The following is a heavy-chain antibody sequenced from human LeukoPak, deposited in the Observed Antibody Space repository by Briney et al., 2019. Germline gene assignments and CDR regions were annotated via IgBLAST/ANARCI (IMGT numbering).Heavy chain of an antibody. V-gene: IGHV3-20*04. CDR1: GFTFDDYG. CDR2: INWNGGST. Sequence: PGGSLRLSCAASGFTFDDYGMSWVRQAPGKGLEWVSGINWNGGSTGYADSVKGRFTISRDNSKNTLYLQMNSLRAEDTAVYYCAKDYSFSGYYYPSMLGPEDYWGQGTLVTVSS. J-gene: IGHJ4*02. D-gene: IGHD3-22*01. CDR3: AKDYSFSGYYYPSMLGPEDY.